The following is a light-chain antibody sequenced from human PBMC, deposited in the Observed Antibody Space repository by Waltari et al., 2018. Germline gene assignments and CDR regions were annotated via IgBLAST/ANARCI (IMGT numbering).Light chain of an antibody. CDR2: DAS. V-gene: IGKV3-20*01. CDR1: QSVGRY. CDR3: QKYVNLPAT. J-gene: IGKJ1*01. Sequence: ERATLSRRASQSVGRYLAWYQQKPGQAPRLLIYDASTRATGIPDRFSGSGSGTDFSLTISRLESEDFAVYYCQKYVNLPATFGQGTKVEIK.